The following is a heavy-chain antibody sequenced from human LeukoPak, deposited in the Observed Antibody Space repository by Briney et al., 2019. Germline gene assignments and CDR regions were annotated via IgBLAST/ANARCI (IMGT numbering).Heavy chain of an antibody. CDR1: GYRVISYW. J-gene: IGHJ4*02. V-gene: IGHV5-10-1*01. D-gene: IGHD5-12*01. CDR2: IDPTDSYN. Sequence: GESLKISCQGSGYRVISYWITWGRQMPGKGLEWMGRIDPTDSYNTYSPSFQGHVTISADKSISTAYLQWSSLKASDTAMYYCARLPSGYSGYPYSDYWGQGTLVTVSS. CDR3: ARLPSGYSGYPYSDY.